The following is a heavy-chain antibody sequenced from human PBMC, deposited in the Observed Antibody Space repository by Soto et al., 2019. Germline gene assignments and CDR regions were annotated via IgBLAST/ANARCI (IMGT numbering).Heavy chain of an antibody. V-gene: IGHV4-59*01. CDR2: IYYSGST. CDR3: ASGIAVADLYYYGMDV. J-gene: IGHJ6*02. D-gene: IGHD6-19*01. Sequence: SETLSLTCTVSGGSNSSYYWSWIRQPPGKGLEWIGYIYYSGSTNYNLSLKSRVTISVDTSKNQFSLKLSSVTAADTAVYYCASGIAVADLYYYGMDVWGQGTTVTVSS. CDR1: GGSNSSYY.